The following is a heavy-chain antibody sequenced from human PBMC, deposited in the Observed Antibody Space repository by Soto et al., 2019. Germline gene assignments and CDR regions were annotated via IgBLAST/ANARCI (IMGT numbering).Heavy chain of an antibody. CDR2: IIPIFGTA. Sequence: GASVKVSCKASGGTLSSYAISWVRQAPGQGLEWMGGIIPIFGTANYAQKFQGRVTITADESTSTAYMELSSLRSDDTAVYYCARVGGVAPAAIPVFSAMTVNWFDPWGQGTLVTVSS. V-gene: IGHV1-69*13. D-gene: IGHD2-2*02. CDR3: ARVGGVAPAAIPVFSAMTVNWFDP. J-gene: IGHJ5*02. CDR1: GGTLSSYA.